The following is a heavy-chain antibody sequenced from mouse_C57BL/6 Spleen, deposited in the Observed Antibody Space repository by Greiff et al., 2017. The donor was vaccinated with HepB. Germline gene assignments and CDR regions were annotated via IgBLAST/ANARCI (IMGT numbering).Heavy chain of an antibody. J-gene: IGHJ2*01. Sequence: VQLQQPGAELVRPGSSVKLSCKASGYTFTSYWMHWVKQRPIQGLEWIGNIDPSDSETHYNQKFKDKATLTVDKSSSTAYMQLSSLTSEDSAVYYCARSSYYDYAFDYWGQGTTLTVSS. V-gene: IGHV1-52*01. D-gene: IGHD2-4*01. CDR1: GYTFTSYW. CDR3: ARSSYYDYAFDY. CDR2: IDPSDSET.